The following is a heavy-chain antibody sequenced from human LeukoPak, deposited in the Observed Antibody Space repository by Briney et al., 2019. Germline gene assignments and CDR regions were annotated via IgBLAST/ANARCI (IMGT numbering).Heavy chain of an antibody. CDR2: ISAYNGNT. D-gene: IGHD3-16*01. Sequence: ASVKVSCKASGYTFTSYGISWVRQAPGQGLEWMGWISAYNGNTNYAQKLQGRVTMTTDTSTSTAYMELRSLRSDDTAVYYCAIDKGRGERDPWSYYYYYGMDVWGQGTTVTVSS. CDR1: GYTFTSYG. V-gene: IGHV1-18*01. J-gene: IGHJ6*02. CDR3: AIDKGRGERDPWSYYYYYGMDV.